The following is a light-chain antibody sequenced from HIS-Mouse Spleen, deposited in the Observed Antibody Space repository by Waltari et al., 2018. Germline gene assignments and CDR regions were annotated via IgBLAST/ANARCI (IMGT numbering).Light chain of an antibody. CDR3: QQFNSYPWT. CDR1: QGISSA. J-gene: IGKJ1*01. Sequence: AIQLTQSPSSLSASVGDSVTITCRASQGISSALAWYQQKPGKAPKLLIYDASSLKSGVPSRFSGSGSGTDFTLTISILQPEDFAAYYCQQFNSYPWTVGQGTKVEIK. V-gene: IGKV1-13*02. CDR2: DAS.